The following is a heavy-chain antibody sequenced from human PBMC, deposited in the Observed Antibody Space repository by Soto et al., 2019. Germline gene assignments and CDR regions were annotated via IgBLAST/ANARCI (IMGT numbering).Heavy chain of an antibody. V-gene: IGHV3-21*01. Sequence: EVQLVESGGGLVKPGGSLRLSCTGSGFPFSAYNINWVRQAPGKGLEWVSSITVGSSHIYQPNSLKGRITISRDDAKNSVYLQIESLRGEGTALYYCSRCPGVGVRGAYWGQGTLVTVSS. D-gene: IGHD3-16*01. CDR1: GFPFSAYN. CDR3: SRCPGVGVRGAY. CDR2: ITVGSSHI. J-gene: IGHJ4*02.